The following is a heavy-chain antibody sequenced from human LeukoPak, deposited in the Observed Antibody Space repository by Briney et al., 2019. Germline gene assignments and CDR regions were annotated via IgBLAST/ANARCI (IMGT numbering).Heavy chain of an antibody. CDR1: GFTFSSYA. D-gene: IGHD6-19*01. V-gene: IGHV3-23*01. CDR2: ISGSGGST. Sequence: PGGSLRLSCAASGFTFSSYAMSWVRQAPGKGLEWVSAISGSGGSTYYVDSVKGRFTISRDNSKNTLYLQMNSLRAEDTAVYYCAKDDSASSGWYEDWFDPWGQGTLVTVSS. CDR3: AKDDSASSGWYEDWFDP. J-gene: IGHJ5*02.